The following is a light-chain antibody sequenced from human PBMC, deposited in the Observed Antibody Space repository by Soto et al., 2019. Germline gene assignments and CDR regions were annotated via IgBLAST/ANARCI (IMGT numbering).Light chain of an antibody. Sequence: DIQMTQSPSSLSASVGDRVTITCQASQDIANYLDWYQQKPGKAPRLLIYDASSLETGVPSRFSGSGSGTDFTLTISSLQPEDIATYYCQHYNNLPLTFGQGTKVEIK. CDR3: QHYNNLPLT. V-gene: IGKV1-33*01. J-gene: IGKJ4*01. CDR2: DAS. CDR1: QDIANY.